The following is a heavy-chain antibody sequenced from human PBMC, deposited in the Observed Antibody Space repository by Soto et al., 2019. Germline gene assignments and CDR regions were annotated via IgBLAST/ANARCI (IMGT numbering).Heavy chain of an antibody. Sequence: QVQLVQSGAEVKKPGSSVKVSCKASGGTFNNYVISWVRQAPGQGLEWMGGIIPIFSTANYAQKFQGRVTSTADESTSTAYMELSSLRSEDTAVYYCASPYCGGDCYGYYYGMDVWGQVTTVTVSS. CDR3: ASPYCGGDCYGYYYGMDV. CDR1: GGTFNNYV. D-gene: IGHD2-21*02. CDR2: IIPIFSTA. V-gene: IGHV1-69*01. J-gene: IGHJ6*02.